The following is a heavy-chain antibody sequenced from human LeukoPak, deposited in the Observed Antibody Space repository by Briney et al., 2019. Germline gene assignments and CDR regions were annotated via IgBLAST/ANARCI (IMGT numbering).Heavy chain of an antibody. CDR2: ISGRGGSA. J-gene: IGHJ4*02. CDR1: GFPFTNYA. Sequence: GGSLRLSCAASGFPFTNYAMTWVRQAPGKGLEWVSGISGRGGSAYYADSVNGRFTISRDNSKNTLYLQMNSLRAEDTAVYYCAKDEEVPVGELLYLGSVDYWGQGTLVTVSS. D-gene: IGHD3-10*01. CDR3: AKDEEVPVGELLYLGSVDY. V-gene: IGHV3-23*01.